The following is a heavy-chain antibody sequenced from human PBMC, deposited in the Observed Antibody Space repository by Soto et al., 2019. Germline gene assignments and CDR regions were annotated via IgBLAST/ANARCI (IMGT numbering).Heavy chain of an antibody. D-gene: IGHD6-13*01. CDR3: AHYSSTSSFDY. CDR2: IYWDDDK. J-gene: IGHJ4*02. Sequence: QITLKESGPTLVKPTQTFTLTCTFSGFSLSTSGMGVGWIRQPPGKALEWLALIYWDDDKRYSPSLKSRLTISKDTYQYQVVLTRTNMYPVDTATYYYAHYSSTSSFDYWSKRTLVTVSS. V-gene: IGHV2-5*02. CDR1: GFSLSTSGMG.